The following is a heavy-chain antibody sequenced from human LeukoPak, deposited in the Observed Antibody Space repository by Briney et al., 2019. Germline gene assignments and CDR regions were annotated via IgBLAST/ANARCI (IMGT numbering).Heavy chain of an antibody. J-gene: IGHJ5*02. CDR1: GGSISSYY. CDR2: IYYSGST. Sequence: SETLSLTCAVSGGSISSYYWSWIRQPPGKGLEWIGYIYYSGSTNYNPSLKSRVTISVDTSKNQFSLKLSSVTAADTAVYYCARHSGQMTTFDPWGQGTLVTVSS. V-gene: IGHV4-59*08. CDR3: ARHSGQMTTFDP. D-gene: IGHD4-11*01.